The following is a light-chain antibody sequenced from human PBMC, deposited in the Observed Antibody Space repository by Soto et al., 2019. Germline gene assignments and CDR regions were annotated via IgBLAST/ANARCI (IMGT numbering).Light chain of an antibody. CDR1: SGHSNYA. CDR3: QTWGSGIVV. Sequence: QLVLTQSPSASASLGASVKLTCTLSSGHSNYAIAWHQQQSEKGPRYLMKLNSDGSHRKGDGIPDRFSGSSSGAERYLTISSLQSEDEADYCSQTWGSGIVVFGGGTKLTVL. V-gene: IGLV4-69*01. CDR2: LNSDGSH. J-gene: IGLJ2*01.